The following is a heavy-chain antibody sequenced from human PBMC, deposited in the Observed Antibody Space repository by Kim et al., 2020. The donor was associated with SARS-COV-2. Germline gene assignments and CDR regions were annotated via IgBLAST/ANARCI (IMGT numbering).Heavy chain of an antibody. CDR1: GFTFSSYG. CDR3: ARAGGWAPLKFDP. D-gene: IGHD6-19*01. CDR2: IWYDGSNK. V-gene: IGHV3-33*01. Sequence: GGSLRLSCAASGFTFSSYGMHWVRQAPGKGLEWVAVIWYDGSNKYYADSVKGRFTISRDNSKNTLYLQMNSLRAEDTAVYYCARAGGWAPLKFDPWGQGTLVTVSS. J-gene: IGHJ5*02.